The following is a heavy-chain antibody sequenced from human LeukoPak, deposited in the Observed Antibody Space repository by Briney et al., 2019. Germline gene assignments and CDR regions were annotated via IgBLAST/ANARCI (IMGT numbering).Heavy chain of an antibody. V-gene: IGHV3-64*01. J-gene: IGHJ6*03. CDR2: ISSNGGST. CDR3: ARVSSLGYYMDV. Sequence: GGSLRLSCAASGFTFSSYAMPWVRQAPGKGLEYVSAISSNGGSTYYANSVKSRFTISRDNSKNTLYLQMGSLRAEDMAVYYCARVSSLGYYMDVWGKGTTVTVSS. CDR1: GFTFSSYA. D-gene: IGHD3-16*01.